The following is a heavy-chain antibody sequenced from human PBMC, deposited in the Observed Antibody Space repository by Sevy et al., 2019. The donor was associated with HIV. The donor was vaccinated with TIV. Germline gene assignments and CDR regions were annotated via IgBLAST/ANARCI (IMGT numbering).Heavy chain of an antibody. J-gene: IGHJ3*02. CDR2: ISSNGGST. CDR1: GFTFSSYA. D-gene: IGHD1-26*01. CDR3: VNGDYSRSYSGAFDI. Sequence: GGSLRLSCSASGFTFSSYAMHWVRQAPGKGLEYVSAISSNGGSTYYADSVKGRFTISRDNSKNTMCLQMSSLRAEDTAVYYCVNGDYSRSYSGAFDIWGHGTMVTVSS. V-gene: IGHV3-64D*06.